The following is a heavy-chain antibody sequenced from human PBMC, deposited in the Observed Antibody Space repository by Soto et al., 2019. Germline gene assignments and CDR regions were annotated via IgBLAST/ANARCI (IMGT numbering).Heavy chain of an antibody. CDR1: GFTFSSYG. J-gene: IGHJ6*02. CDR2: ISYDGSNK. CDR3: ARDTWYYDSSGYKNGMDV. Sequence: PXVSLRLSCAASGFTFSSYGMHWVRQAPGKGLEWVAVISYDGSNKYYADSAKGRFTISRDNSKNTLYLQMNSLRAEDTAVYYCARDTWYYDSSGYKNGMDVWGQGTTVTVSS. V-gene: IGHV3-30*19. D-gene: IGHD3-22*01.